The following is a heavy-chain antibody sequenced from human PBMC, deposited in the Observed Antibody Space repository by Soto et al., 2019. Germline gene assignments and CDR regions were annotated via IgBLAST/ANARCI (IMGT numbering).Heavy chain of an antibody. CDR3: ARLLAQNNPIYLAARPHYYYYGMDV. D-gene: IGHD6-13*01. J-gene: IGHJ6*02. CDR1: GGSISSSSYY. V-gene: IGHV4-39*01. CDR2: IYYSGST. Sequence: QLQLQESGPGLVKPSETLSLTCTVSGGSISSSSYYWGWIRQPPGKGLEWIGSIYYSGSTYYNQSPKSRATISVDTSKNQFSLKLSSVTAADTAVYYCARLLAQNNPIYLAARPHYYYYGMDVWGQGTTVTVSS.